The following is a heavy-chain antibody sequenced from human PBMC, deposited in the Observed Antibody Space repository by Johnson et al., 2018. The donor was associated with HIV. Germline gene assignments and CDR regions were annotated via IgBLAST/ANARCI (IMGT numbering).Heavy chain of an antibody. CDR3: ARGLNCSNAVCLHAFDI. D-gene: IGHD2-8*01. CDR1: GFTFDDHG. V-gene: IGHV3-20*04. Sequence: VQLVESGGGVVRPGGSLRLSCAASGFTFDDHGISWVRQAPGKGLEWVSGINWNDGITGYADSVKGRFTISRDNAKNSLYMQMNSLRAEDTAVYYCARGLNCSNAVCLHAFDIWGQGTMVTVSS. CDR2: INWNDGIT. J-gene: IGHJ3*02.